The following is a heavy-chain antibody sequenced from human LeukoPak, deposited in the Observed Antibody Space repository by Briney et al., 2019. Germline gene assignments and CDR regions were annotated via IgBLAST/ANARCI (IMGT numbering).Heavy chain of an antibody. J-gene: IGHJ5*02. V-gene: IGHV4-4*07. CDR1: GGSITSHY. CDR3: ARDNDFWSGYRAGFDP. CDR2: IYTSGST. D-gene: IGHD3-3*01. Sequence: SETLSLTCSVSGGSITSHYWSWIRQPAGKGLEWIGRIYTSGSTNYNPSLKSRVTMSVDTSKNQFSLKLSSVTAADTAVYYCARDNDFWSGYRAGFDPWGQGTLVTVSS.